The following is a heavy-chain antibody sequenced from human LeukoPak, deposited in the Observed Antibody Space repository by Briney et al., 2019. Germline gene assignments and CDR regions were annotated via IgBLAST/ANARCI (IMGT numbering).Heavy chain of an antibody. CDR1: GFTFSSYA. D-gene: IGHD6-6*01. CDR3: ARSGIAARLFDY. Sequence: GGSLRLSCAASGFTFSSYAMGWVRQAPGKGLEWVSAISGSGGSTYYADSVKGRFTISRDNSKNTLYLQMNSLRAEDTAVYYCARSGIAARLFDYWGQGTLVTVSS. V-gene: IGHV3-23*01. J-gene: IGHJ4*02. CDR2: ISGSGGST.